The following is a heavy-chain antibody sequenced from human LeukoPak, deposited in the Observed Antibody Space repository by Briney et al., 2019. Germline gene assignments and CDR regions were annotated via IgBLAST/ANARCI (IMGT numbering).Heavy chain of an antibody. D-gene: IGHD3-10*01. CDR2: ISGSGGST. J-gene: IGHJ4*02. CDR1: GFTFSSYA. V-gene: IGHV3-23*01. Sequence: GGSLRLSCAASGFTFSSYAMSWVRKAPGKGLEWVSAISGSGGSTYYADSVKGRFTISRDNSKNTLYLQMNSLRAEDTAVYYCAKRITMVRGVTSLYFDYWGQGTLVTVSS. CDR3: AKRITMVRGVTSLYFDY.